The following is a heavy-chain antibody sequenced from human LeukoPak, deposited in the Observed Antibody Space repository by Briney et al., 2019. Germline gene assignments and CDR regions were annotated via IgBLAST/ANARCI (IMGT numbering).Heavy chain of an antibody. J-gene: IGHJ4*02. CDR2: IWYDGSNK. CDR3: AKGYGFLELCLDY. Sequence: GGSLRVSCAECGFSFSSYGMHWVRQAPGKGLEWVAVIWYDGSNKYYADSVRGRFTISRDNSKNTLYLQMNSLRAEDTAVYYCAKGYGFLELCLDYWGQGTLVTVSS. CDR1: GFSFSSYG. D-gene: IGHD3-3*01. V-gene: IGHV3-33*06.